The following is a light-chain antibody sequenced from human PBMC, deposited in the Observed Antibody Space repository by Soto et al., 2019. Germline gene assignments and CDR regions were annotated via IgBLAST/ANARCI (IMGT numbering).Light chain of an antibody. V-gene: IGLV2-18*01. CDR3: SLYTSSSTWV. Sequence: QSALTQPASVSGSPGQSITISCTGTSNDVGDYEHVSWYQQAPGTAPKLIIFDVTNRPSGVPDRFSGSKSGNTPSLTIFGLQAEDEADYYCSLYTSSSTWVFGGGTKLTVL. J-gene: IGLJ3*02. CDR2: DVT. CDR1: SNDVGDYEH.